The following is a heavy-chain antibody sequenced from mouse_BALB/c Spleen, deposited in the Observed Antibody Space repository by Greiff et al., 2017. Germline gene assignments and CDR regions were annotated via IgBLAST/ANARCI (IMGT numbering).Heavy chain of an antibody. Sequence: EVMLVESGGGLVQPGGSRKLSCAASGFTFSSFGMHWVRQAPEKGLEWVAYISSGSRTIYYADTVKGRFTISRDNPKNTLFLQMTSLRSEDTAMYYCARERDGYLFAYWGQGTLVTVSA. CDR1: GFTFSSFG. CDR2: ISSGSRTI. D-gene: IGHD2-3*01. V-gene: IGHV5-17*02. CDR3: ARERDGYLFAY. J-gene: IGHJ3*01.